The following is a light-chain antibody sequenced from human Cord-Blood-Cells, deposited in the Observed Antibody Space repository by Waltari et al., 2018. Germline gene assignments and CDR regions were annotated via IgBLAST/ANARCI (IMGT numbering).Light chain of an antibody. CDR3: QQYNSYPPT. CDR1: QGISSY. Sequence: DIELTQSPCSLSVSVGDRATITCRASQGISSYLAWYQQKPGKAPRLLIYAASTLQSGVPSRFSGSGSGTDFTLTISSLQPEDFATYYCQQYNSYPPTFGQGTKLEIK. CDR2: AAS. V-gene: IGKV1-9*01. J-gene: IGKJ2*01.